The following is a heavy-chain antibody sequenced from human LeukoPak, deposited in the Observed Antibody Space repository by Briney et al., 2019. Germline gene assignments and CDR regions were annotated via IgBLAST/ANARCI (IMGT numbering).Heavy chain of an antibody. V-gene: IGHV4-59*01. Sequence: SETLSLTCTVSGASIRSYYWSWIRQAPGKGLEWVGFISYSGYTSYSPSLKSRVAISVDTSKSQFSLRLTSMTVADTAIYYCARGRNDNGGMFFDSWAQGALVTVSS. CDR3: ARGRNDNGGMFFDS. D-gene: IGHD4-23*01. CDR2: ISYSGYT. J-gene: IGHJ4*02. CDR1: GASIRSYY.